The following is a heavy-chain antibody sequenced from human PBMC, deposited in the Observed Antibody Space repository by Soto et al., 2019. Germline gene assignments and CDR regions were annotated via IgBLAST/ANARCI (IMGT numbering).Heavy chain of an antibody. J-gene: IGHJ6*02. CDR2: ISYDGSNK. CDR1: GFTFSSYG. D-gene: IGHD3-10*01. Sequence: QVQLVESGGGVVQPGRSLKLSCAASGFTFSSYGMHWVRQAPGKGLEWVAVISYDGSNKYYADSVKGRFTISRDNSKNTLYLQMNSLRAEDTAVYYCAKDRNFGRWPYYYYYYGMDVWGQGTTVTVSS. V-gene: IGHV3-30*18. CDR3: AKDRNFGRWPYYYYYYGMDV.